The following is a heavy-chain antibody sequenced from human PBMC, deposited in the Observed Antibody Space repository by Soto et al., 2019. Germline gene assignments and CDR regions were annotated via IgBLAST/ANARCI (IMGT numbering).Heavy chain of an antibody. J-gene: IGHJ4*02. Sequence: VGSLRLSCAASGFTFSSYAMSWVRQAPGKGLEWVSAISGSGGSTYYADSVKGRFTISRDNSKNTLYLQMNSLRAEDTAVYYCAKADSSGWSTFDYWGQGTLVTVSS. CDR1: GFTFSSYA. V-gene: IGHV3-23*01. D-gene: IGHD6-19*01. CDR2: ISGSGGST. CDR3: AKADSSGWSTFDY.